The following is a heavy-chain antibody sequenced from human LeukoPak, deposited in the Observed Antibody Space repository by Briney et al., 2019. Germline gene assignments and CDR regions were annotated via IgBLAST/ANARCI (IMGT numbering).Heavy chain of an antibody. J-gene: IGHJ4*02. CDR3: AKVGDSSGYYYYFDY. CDR2: ISWNSVSI. V-gene: IGHV3-9*01. D-gene: IGHD3-22*01. Sequence: PGRSLRLSCAASGFTFDDYAMHWVRQAPGKGLEWVSGISWNSVSIGYADSVKGRFTISRDYAKNSLYLQMNSLRAEDTAFYYCAKVGDSSGYYYYFDYWGQGTLVTVSS. CDR1: GFTFDDYA.